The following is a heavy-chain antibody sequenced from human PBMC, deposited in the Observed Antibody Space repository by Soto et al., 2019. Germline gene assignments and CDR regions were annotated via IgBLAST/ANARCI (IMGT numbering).Heavy chain of an antibody. Sequence: PSETLSLTCAVYGGSFSGYYWSWIRQPPGKGLEWIGEINHSGSTNYNPSLKSRVTISVDTSKNQFSLKLSSVTAADTAVYYCARALPAYYYDSSGYFDYWGQGTLVTVS. J-gene: IGHJ4*02. CDR3: ARALPAYYYDSSGYFDY. CDR2: INHSGST. V-gene: IGHV4-34*01. CDR1: GGSFSGYY. D-gene: IGHD3-22*01.